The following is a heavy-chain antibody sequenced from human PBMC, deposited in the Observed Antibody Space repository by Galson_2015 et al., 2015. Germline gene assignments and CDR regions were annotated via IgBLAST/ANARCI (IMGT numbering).Heavy chain of an antibody. CDR2: INHSGST. CDR1: GGSFSGYY. D-gene: IGHD3-10*01. J-gene: IGHJ6*02. Sequence: SETLSLTCAVYGGSFSGYYWSWIRQPPGKGLEWIGEINHSGSTNYNPSLKSRVTISVDASKNQFSLKLSSVTAADTAVYYCARDLMVRGVFYGMDVWGQGTTVTVSS. V-gene: IGHV4-34*01. CDR3: ARDLMVRGVFYGMDV.